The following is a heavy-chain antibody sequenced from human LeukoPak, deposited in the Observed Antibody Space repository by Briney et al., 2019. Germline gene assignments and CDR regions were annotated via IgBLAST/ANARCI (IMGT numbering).Heavy chain of an antibody. CDR1: GFTFSSYA. Sequence: PGGSLRLSCAASGFTFSSYAMSWVRQAPGKGLEWFSAISGSGGSTYYADSVKGRFTISRDNSKNTLYLQMNSLRAEDTAVYYCAKDQAYIVVVPAVPDYWGQGTLVTVSS. V-gene: IGHV3-23*01. J-gene: IGHJ4*02. CDR2: ISGSGGST. D-gene: IGHD2-2*01. CDR3: AKDQAYIVVVPAVPDY.